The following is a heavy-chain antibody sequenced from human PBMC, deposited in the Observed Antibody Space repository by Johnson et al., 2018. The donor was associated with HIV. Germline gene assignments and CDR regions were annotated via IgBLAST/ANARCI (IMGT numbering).Heavy chain of an antibody. D-gene: IGHD1-26*01. Sequence: VQLVESGGGLVQPGGSLRLSCAASGISVSGYYMSWVRQAPGKGLEWVSVIYSGGSTYYADSVKGRFTISRDNSKNTLYLQMNSLRGEDTAVYYCATDRGGSYDAFHIWGQGTMVTVSS. CDR1: GISVSGYY. V-gene: IGHV3-66*01. CDR3: ATDRGGSYDAFHI. CDR2: IYSGGST. J-gene: IGHJ3*02.